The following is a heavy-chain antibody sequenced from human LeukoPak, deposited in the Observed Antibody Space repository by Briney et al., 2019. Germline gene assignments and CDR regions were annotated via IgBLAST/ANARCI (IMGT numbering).Heavy chain of an antibody. CDR1: GYSFTSYW. CDR3: ARARYCSGGSCYAEY. CDR2: IAPSDSYT. V-gene: IGHV5-10-1*01. Sequence: GESLKISCKGSGYSFTSYWISWVRQMPGKGLEWMGRIAPSDSYTNYSPSFQGHVTISADKSISTAYLQWSSLKASDTAMYYCARARYCSGGSCYAEYWGQGTLVTVSS. J-gene: IGHJ4*02. D-gene: IGHD2-15*01.